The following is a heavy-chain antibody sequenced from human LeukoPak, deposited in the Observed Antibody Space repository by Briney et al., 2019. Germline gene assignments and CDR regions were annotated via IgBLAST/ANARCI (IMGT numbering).Heavy chain of an antibody. CDR3: ARRGYYFDY. CDR1: GFTFRNYW. CDR2: IKQDGSEK. J-gene: IGHJ4*02. D-gene: IGHD2-15*01. V-gene: IGHV3-7*01. Sequence: GGSLRLSCAASGFTFRNYWMRWVRQAPGKGLEWVANIKQDGSEKYYVDSVKGRFTISRDNAKNSLYLQMNSLRAEDTAVYYCARRGYYFDYWGQGTLVTVSS.